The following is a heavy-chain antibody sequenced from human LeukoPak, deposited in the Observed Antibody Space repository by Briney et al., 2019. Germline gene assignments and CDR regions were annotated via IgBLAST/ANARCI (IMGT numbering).Heavy chain of an antibody. Sequence: ASVKVSCKASGYKFTSYSISWVRQAPGQGLEWMGWISAYNGNTDYAQKLQGRVTMTTDTSTSTAYMELRSLRSDDTAVYYCARTGGGDYYYYYYMDVWGKGTTVTVSS. V-gene: IGHV1-18*01. CDR2: ISAYNGNT. CDR1: GYKFTSYS. J-gene: IGHJ6*03. CDR3: ARTGGGDYYYYYYMDV. D-gene: IGHD1-14*01.